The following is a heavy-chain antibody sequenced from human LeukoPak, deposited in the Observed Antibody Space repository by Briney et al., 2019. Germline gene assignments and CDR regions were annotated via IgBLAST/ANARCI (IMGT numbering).Heavy chain of an antibody. V-gene: IGHV3-43*02. CDR1: GFTFDDYD. Sequence: GGSLRLSCAASGFTFDDYDMHWVRHAPGKGLEWVSLISGDGGSTYYADSVKGRFTISRDNSKNSLYLQMNSLRTEDTALYSCAKDCMGDSGYPGPFDYWGQGTLVTVSS. CDR2: ISGDGGST. J-gene: IGHJ4*02. D-gene: IGHD3-22*01. CDR3: AKDCMGDSGYPGPFDY.